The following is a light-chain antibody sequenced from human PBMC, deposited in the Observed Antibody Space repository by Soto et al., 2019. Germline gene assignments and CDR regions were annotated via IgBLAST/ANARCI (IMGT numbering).Light chain of an antibody. CDR3: CSYAGSNNLHVL. J-gene: IGLJ2*01. CDR2: EVI. Sequence: QSALTQPPSASGSPGQSVTISCTGSSSDVGGYEYVSWYQQHPGKAPKLIIYEVIKRPSGVPDRFSGSKSGNTASLTVSGLQAEDEADYYCCSYAGSNNLHVLFGGGTKVTVL. CDR1: SSDVGGYEY. V-gene: IGLV2-8*01.